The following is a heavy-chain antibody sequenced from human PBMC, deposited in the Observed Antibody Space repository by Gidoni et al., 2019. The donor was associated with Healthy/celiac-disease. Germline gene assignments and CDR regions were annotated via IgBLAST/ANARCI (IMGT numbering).Heavy chain of an antibody. J-gene: IGHJ3*02. Sequence: EVQLVESGGGLVQPGGSLRLSCSASGFTFSSYSMNWVRQAPGKGLEWVSYSSSSSSTIYYADSVKGRFTISRDNAKNSLYLQMNSLRAEDTAVYYCASLYYDYVWGSYRPPHDAFDIWGQGTMVTVSS. V-gene: IGHV3-48*01. CDR3: ASLYYDYVWGSYRPPHDAFDI. D-gene: IGHD3-16*02. CDR2: SSSSSSTI. CDR1: GFTFSSYS.